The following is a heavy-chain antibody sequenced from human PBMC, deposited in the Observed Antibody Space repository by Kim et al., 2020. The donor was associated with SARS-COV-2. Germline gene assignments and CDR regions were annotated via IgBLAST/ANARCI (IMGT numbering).Heavy chain of an antibody. J-gene: IGHJ6*02. D-gene: IGHD2-2*01. CDR2: ISSSSSYI. Sequence: GGSLRLSCAASGFTFSSYSMNWVRQAPGKGLEWVSSISSSSSYIYYADSVKGRFTISRDNAKNSLYLQMNSLRAEDTAVYYCARDPRSVVVPAALSWNYGMDVWGQGTTVTVSS. V-gene: IGHV3-21*01. CDR1: GFTFSSYS. CDR3: ARDPRSVVVPAALSWNYGMDV.